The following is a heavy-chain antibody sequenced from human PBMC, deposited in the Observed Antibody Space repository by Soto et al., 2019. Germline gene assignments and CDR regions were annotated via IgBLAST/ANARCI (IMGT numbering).Heavy chain of an antibody. CDR1: GFTFSSYG. CDR2: ISYDGSNK. Sequence: GGSLRLSCAASGFTFSSYGMHWVRQAPGKGLEWVAVISYDGSNKYYADSVKGRFTISRDNSKNTLYLQMNSLRAEDTAVYYCAVYGERNVVVPAATISWAQGTLVTVSS. J-gene: IGHJ5*02. V-gene: IGHV3-30*03. CDR3: AVYGERNVVVPAATIS. D-gene: IGHD2-2*01.